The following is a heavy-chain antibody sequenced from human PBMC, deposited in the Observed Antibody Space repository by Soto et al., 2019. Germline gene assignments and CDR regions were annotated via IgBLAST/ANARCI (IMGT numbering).Heavy chain of an antibody. CDR2: IKQDGSEK. CDR1: GFTFSSYW. D-gene: IGHD3-3*01. V-gene: IGHV3-7*01. J-gene: IGHJ4*02. CDR3: ARDMEGYYFDY. Sequence: GESLKISCAASGFTFSSYWMSWVRQAPGKGLEWVANIKQDGSEKYYVDSVKGRFTISRDNAKNSLYLQMNSLRAEDTAVYYCARDMEGYYFDYWGQGTLVTVSS.